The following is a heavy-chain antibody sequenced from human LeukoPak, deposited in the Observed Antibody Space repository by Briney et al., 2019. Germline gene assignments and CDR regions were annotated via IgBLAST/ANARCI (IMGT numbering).Heavy chain of an antibody. CDR2: IYSGGST. CDR1: GFTVSSNY. D-gene: IGHD4-17*01. Sequence: PGGSLRLSCAASGFTVSSNYMSWVRQAPGKGLEWVSVIYSGGSTYYADSVKGRFTISRDNSKNTLYLQMNSLRAEDTAVYYCARGVDYGDYGGFDPWGQGTLVTVSS. CDR3: ARGVDYGDYGGFDP. J-gene: IGHJ5*02. V-gene: IGHV3-66*01.